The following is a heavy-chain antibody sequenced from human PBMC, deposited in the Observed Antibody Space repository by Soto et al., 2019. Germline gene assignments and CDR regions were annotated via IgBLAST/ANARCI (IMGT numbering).Heavy chain of an antibody. CDR2: ISFDGSKT. J-gene: IGHJ4*02. D-gene: IGHD1-26*01. Sequence: GGSLRLSCEASGSTFSNYGMDWVRQAPGKGLEWVAIISFDGSKTYYADSVKGRFTVSRDNSKNTLFLQMNSLRPDDTATYYCVREGYSGSYADFWGQGRLVTVSS. V-gene: IGHV3-30*03. CDR3: VREGYSGSYADF. CDR1: GSTFSNYG.